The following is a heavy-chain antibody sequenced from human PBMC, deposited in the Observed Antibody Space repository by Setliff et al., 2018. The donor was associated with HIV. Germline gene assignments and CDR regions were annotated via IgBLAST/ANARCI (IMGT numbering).Heavy chain of an antibody. V-gene: IGHV3-21*01. Sequence: PGGSLRLSCAASRFTFSSYSMNWVRQAPGKGLEWVSSISSSSSYIYYADSVKGRFTISRDNAKNSLYLQMDGLRAEDTAVYFCAKSREKGNYYNVNFDYWGQGALVTVSS. CDR1: RFTFSSYS. CDR3: AKSREKGNYYNVNFDY. J-gene: IGHJ4*02. CDR2: ISSSSSYI. D-gene: IGHD3-10*01.